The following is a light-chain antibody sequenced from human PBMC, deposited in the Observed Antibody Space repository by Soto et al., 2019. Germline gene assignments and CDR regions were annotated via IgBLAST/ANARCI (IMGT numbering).Light chain of an antibody. CDR3: HQYNSWPRT. CDR2: GAT. CDR1: QSVSSN. J-gene: IGKJ1*01. Sequence: IVLTQSPGNLSLSPGERATLSCRASQSVSSNFAWYQQKPGQSPRLLIYGATTRATGIPDRFSGSGSGTEFTLTISSLQSEDFGVYYCHQYNSWPRTFGQGTKVDIK. V-gene: IGKV3-15*01.